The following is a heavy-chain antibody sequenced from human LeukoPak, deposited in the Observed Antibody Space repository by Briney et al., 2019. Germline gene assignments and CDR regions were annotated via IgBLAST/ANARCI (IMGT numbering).Heavy chain of an antibody. Sequence: GGSLRLSCAASGFTFTNYWMSWVRQAPGQGLEWVANIKQSGTEQYYMDSVKGRFTISRDNARNSLYLQMNSLRVEDTAVYYCVKDAGRAGGDNWGQGTLVTVSS. D-gene: IGHD3-16*01. J-gene: IGHJ4*02. CDR2: IKQSGTEQ. V-gene: IGHV3-7*04. CDR1: GFTFTNYW. CDR3: VKDAGRAGGDN.